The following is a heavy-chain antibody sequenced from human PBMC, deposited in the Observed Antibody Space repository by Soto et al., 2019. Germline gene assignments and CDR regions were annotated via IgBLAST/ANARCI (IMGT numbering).Heavy chain of an antibody. J-gene: IGHJ5*02. CDR1: GFTVSNTY. CDR2: IYTAGGT. D-gene: IGHD7-27*01. V-gene: IGHV3-53*01. Sequence: GGSLRLSCAASGFTVSNTYMTWVRQPPGKGLECVSVIYTAGGTNYADSVKGRFIISRDNSKNTLYLQMNSLRAEDRSFYYGADALPVANGGSAPWGKGSLVTVSS. CDR3: ADALPVANGGSAP.